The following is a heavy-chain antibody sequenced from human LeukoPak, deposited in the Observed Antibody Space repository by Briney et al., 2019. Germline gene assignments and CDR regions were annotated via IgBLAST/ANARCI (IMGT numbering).Heavy chain of an antibody. CDR2: ISSSGSTI. CDR1: GFTFSSYE. J-gene: IGHJ3*02. Sequence: GGSLRLSCAASGFTFSSYEMNWVRQAPGKGLEWVSYISSSGSTIYYADSVKGRFTISRDNAKNSLYLQMNSLRAEDTAVYYCARARLWFGGSDAFDIWGQGTMVTVSS. CDR3: ARARLWFGGSDAFDI. D-gene: IGHD3-10*01. V-gene: IGHV3-48*03.